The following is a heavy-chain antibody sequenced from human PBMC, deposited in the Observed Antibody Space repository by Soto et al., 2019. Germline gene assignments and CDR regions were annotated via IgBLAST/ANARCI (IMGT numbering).Heavy chain of an antibody. CDR1: GDSISRIDYY. Sequence: SETLSLTCSVSGDSISRIDYYWTWIRQHPEKGLEWIGNIYFRGNTYYSPSLESRLTISVDTSKNQFSLKLTSVTAADTAVYYCAREGGSYDSGGYLIRGAFDIWGQGTMVTVSS. J-gene: IGHJ3*02. CDR2: IYFRGNT. V-gene: IGHV4-31*03. CDR3: AREGGSYDSGGYLIRGAFDI. D-gene: IGHD3-22*01.